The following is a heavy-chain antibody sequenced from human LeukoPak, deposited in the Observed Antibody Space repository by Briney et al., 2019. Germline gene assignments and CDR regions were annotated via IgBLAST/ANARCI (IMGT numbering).Heavy chain of an antibody. CDR1: GFSFMNAW. Sequence: AGGSLRLSCAASGFSFMNAWMIWVRQAPGKGLEWVGRIKSNADGGTPDYAAPARGRFTISRDDSKNTLYLQMNSLKTEDTAVYYCTTFYHEYSPYWGRGTLVTVSS. D-gene: IGHD2/OR15-2a*01. CDR2: IKSNADGGTP. CDR3: TTFYHEYSPY. J-gene: IGHJ4*02. V-gene: IGHV3-15*01.